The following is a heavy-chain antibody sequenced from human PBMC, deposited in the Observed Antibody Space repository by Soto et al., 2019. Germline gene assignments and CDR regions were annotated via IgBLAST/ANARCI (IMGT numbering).Heavy chain of an antibody. V-gene: IGHV4-59*08. CDR3: ETTWRNAFDI. J-gene: IGHJ3*02. D-gene: IGHD3-16*01. CDR2: IYYTGTT. Sequence: PTETLSLTCTVSGGSISSYFWSWIRQPPGKGLERIRYIYYTGTTNYNPSLKRRVNISVDTSKNPFSLKLSSVTAADQAEYYSETTWRNAFDILGQGKKVTDSS. CDR1: GGSISSYF.